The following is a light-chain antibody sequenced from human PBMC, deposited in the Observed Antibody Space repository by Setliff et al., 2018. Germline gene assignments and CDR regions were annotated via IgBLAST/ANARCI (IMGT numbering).Light chain of an antibody. CDR2: DVS. CDR3: CSYTGTSTPYV. Sequence: SVLTQPASVSGSPGQSIAVSCTGSGSDVGAYKFVSWYQQRPGKAPRLMIYDVSNRPSGVSERFSGSKSGNTASLTISGLQAEDEADYYCCSYTGTSTPYVFGTGTKVTVL. CDR1: GSDVGAYKF. V-gene: IGLV2-14*01. J-gene: IGLJ1*01.